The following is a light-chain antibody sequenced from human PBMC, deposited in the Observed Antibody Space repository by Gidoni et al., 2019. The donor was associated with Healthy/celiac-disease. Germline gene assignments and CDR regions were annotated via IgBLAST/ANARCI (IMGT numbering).Light chain of an antibody. J-gene: IGKJ2*04. CDR1: QDISNY. CDR3: QQYDNLPPMCS. CDR2: DAS. Sequence: DIQMTQSQSSLSASVGDRVTITCQASQDISNYLNWYQQKPGKATNLLIYDASNFETGVPSRFSGSGSGTDFTFTISSLQPEDIATYYCQQYDNLPPMCSFGQGTKLEIK. V-gene: IGKV1-33*01.